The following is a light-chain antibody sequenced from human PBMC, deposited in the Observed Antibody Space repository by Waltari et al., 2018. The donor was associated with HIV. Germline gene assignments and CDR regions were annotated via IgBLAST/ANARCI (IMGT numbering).Light chain of an antibody. J-gene: IGLJ2*01. CDR1: KLADKF. V-gene: IGLV3-1*01. CDR2: HNS. Sequence: TQPPSVSVSSGQTASIPYSGDKLADKFPSWYQKKPGQPPILLVSHNSRRPSGVPERFSASKSANTATLTIRGAQPVDESEYFCQAWDANHVIFGGGTTLTVL. CDR3: QAWDANHVI.